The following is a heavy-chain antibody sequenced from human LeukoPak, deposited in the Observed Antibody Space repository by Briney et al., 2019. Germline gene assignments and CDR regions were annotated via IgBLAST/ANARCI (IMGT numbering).Heavy chain of an antibody. D-gene: IGHD3-22*01. CDR3: ARHPIGGYYDSTGAPMDAFDL. Sequence: GESLKISCQGSGYRYSNYCFGWVRQMPGKGLEWMGIICPGDSDARKSPSFRGRVAVSADKSFSTTYLQWNSLKASDTAMYFCARHPIGGYYDSTGAPMDAFDLWGQGTMVTVSS. CDR1: GYRYSNYC. CDR2: ICPGDSDA. V-gene: IGHV5-51*01. J-gene: IGHJ3*01.